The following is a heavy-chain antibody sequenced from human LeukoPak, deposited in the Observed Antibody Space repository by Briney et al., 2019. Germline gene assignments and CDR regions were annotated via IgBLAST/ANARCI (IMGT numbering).Heavy chain of an antibody. CDR2: ISGSGGST. Sequence: QAGGSLRLSCAASGFTFSSYSMNWVRQAPGKGLEWVSAISGSGGSTYYADSVKGRFTISRDNSKNTLYLQMNSLRAEDTAVYYCAKEPFHYGSGSFTNWFDPWGQGTLVTVSS. D-gene: IGHD3-10*01. V-gene: IGHV3-23*01. J-gene: IGHJ5*02. CDR1: GFTFSSYS. CDR3: AKEPFHYGSGSFTNWFDP.